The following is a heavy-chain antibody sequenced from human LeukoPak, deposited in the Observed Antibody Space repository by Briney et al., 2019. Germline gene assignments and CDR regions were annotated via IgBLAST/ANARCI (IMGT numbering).Heavy chain of an antibody. V-gene: IGHV3-23*01. J-gene: IGHJ4*02. CDR3: ARERGSTSSNYFDY. CDR2: ISGSGGST. Sequence: GGSLRLSCAASGFTFSNYGMSWVRQAPGKGLEWVSGISGSGGSTYYADSVKGRFTISRDNSKNTLFLQMNSLRAEDTALYYCARERGSTSSNYFDYWGQGTLVTVSS. CDR1: GFTFSNYG. D-gene: IGHD2-2*01.